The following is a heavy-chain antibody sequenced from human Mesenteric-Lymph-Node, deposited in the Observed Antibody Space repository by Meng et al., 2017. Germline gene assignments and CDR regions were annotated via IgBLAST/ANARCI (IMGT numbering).Heavy chain of an antibody. CDR2: IYHSGST. D-gene: IGHD3-22*01. CDR3: ARVRSYYDSSGYYYFDY. J-gene: IGHJ4*02. CDR1: GYSISSGYY. Sequence: SETLSLTCTVSGYSISSGYYWGWIRQPPGKGLEGNGSIYHSGSTYYNPSLKSRVTISVDTSKNQFSLKLSSVTAADTAVYYCARVRSYYDSSGYYYFDYWGQGTLVTVSS. V-gene: IGHV4-38-2*02.